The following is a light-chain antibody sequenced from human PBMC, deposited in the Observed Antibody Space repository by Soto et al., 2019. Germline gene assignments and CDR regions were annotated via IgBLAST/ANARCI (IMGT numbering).Light chain of an antibody. J-gene: IGKJ2*01. CDR3: QNYNMAPRT. V-gene: IGKV1-27*01. CDR2: ASS. CDR1: QGISNY. Sequence: DIQMAQSPSSLSASVGDRVTITCRASQGISNYLAWFQQKPGKVPALLIYASSTLRSGVPSRFSGSGSGKNFTLTIISLQPEDVATYHCQNYNMAPRTFGQGTKLEIK.